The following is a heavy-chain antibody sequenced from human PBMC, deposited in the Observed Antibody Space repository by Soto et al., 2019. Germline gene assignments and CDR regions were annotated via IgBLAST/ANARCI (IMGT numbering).Heavy chain of an antibody. CDR2: IGTAGET. CDR3: GRDKYNWPNFYYNGMDV. CDR1: GFAFSSYD. J-gene: IGHJ6*02. Sequence: GGSLRLSCAASGFAFSSYDMRWVRLITGKGLEWISAIGTAGETYYPGSVKGRFTISRENAKNSLYLQIDSLRAGDTAVYYCGRDKYNWPNFYYNGMDVWGPGPTVTVYS. D-gene: IGHD1-20*01. V-gene: IGHV3-13*01.